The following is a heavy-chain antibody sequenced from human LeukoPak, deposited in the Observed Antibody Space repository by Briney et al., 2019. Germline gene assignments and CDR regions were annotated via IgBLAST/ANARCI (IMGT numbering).Heavy chain of an antibody. CDR1: GFTFSSYS. D-gene: IGHD2-2*01. V-gene: IGHV3-21*01. CDR3: AREMEDCSSTSCHDY. CDR2: ISSSSSYI. Sequence: GGSLRLSCVASGFTFSSYSMNWVRQAPGKGLEWVSSISSSSSYIYYADSVKGRFTISRDNAKNSLYLQMNSLRAEDTAVYYCAREMEDCSSTSCHDYWGQGTLVTVSS. J-gene: IGHJ4*02.